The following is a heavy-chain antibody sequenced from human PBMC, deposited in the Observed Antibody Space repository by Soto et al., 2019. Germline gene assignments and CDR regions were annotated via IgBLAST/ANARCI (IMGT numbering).Heavy chain of an antibody. D-gene: IGHD6-25*01. CDR3: ARGYSSDYYYSGIDV. Sequence: SETLSLTCTVSGDSIRSGGYYWSWIRQHPGEGLEWIGYMYYSGSTSYNPSLESRVSISIDTSKKQFSLTLSSVTAADTAVYYCARGYSSDYYYSGIDVWGQGTTVTVSS. V-gene: IGHV4-31*03. CDR1: GDSIRSGGYY. CDR2: MYYSGST. J-gene: IGHJ6*02.